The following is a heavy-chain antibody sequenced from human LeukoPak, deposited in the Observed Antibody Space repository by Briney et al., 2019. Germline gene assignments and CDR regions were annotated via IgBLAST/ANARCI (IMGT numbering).Heavy chain of an antibody. D-gene: IGHD3-10*01. CDR3: AGSEAPITPPPYGMGV. V-gene: IGHV4-31*03. CDR1: GDSISSGGYC. J-gene: IGHJ6*02. Sequence: PSETLSLTCTLSGDSISSGGYCWNWFRQRPGKGLEWIGYIYSSGNTFYNPSLKSRVTISVDTSKNQFSLKLSSVTAADTALYYCAGSEAPITPPPYGMGVWGQGTKVTVSS. CDR2: IYSSGNT.